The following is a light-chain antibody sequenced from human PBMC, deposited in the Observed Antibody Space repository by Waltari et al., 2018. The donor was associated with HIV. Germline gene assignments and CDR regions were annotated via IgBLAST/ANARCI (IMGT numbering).Light chain of an antibody. CDR2: DVD. CDR3: SSYASSFTLL. CDR1: SSAIGGFNC. V-gene: IGLV2-14*03. J-gene: IGLJ3*02. Sequence: QSALTQPASVSGSPGQSITLSCTGTSSAIGGFNCVSWYQQHPDTAPKLIIFDVDIRPSGISNRFSGSKSGNTASLTISGLQAEDEADYYCSSYASSFTLLFGGGTKLTVL.